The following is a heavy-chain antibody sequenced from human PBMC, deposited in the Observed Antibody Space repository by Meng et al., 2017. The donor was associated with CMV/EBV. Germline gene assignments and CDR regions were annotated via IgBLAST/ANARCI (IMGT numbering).Heavy chain of an antibody. CDR2: IYSGGST. V-gene: IGHV3-53*01. CDR3: ARSRTPRGKGAEMDV. D-gene: IGHD1-26*01. CDR1: GFTVSSNY. Sequence: GGSLRLSCAASGFTVSSNYMSWVRQAPGKGLEWVSVIYSGGSTYYADSVKGRFTISRDNSKSTLYLQMNSLRAEDTAVYYCARSRTPRGKGAEMDVWGQGTTVTVSS. J-gene: IGHJ6*02.